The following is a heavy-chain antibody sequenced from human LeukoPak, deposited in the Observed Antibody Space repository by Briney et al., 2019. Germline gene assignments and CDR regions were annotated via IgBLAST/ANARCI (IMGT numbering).Heavy chain of an antibody. J-gene: IGHJ4*02. CDR2: IHTSGSA. CDR3: ARWSGDYSFDY. D-gene: IGHD3-3*01. Sequence: SETLSLICTVSGGSISRYYGSWIRQPAGKGLEWMGRIHTSGSANSNLSLKSRVTMSVDTSKNQFSLKLSSVTAADTAVYYCARWSGDYSFDYWGQGTLVTVSS. CDR1: GGSISRYY. V-gene: IGHV4-4*07.